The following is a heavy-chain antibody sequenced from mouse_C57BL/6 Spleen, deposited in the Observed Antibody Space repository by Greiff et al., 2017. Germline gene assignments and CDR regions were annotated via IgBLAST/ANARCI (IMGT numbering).Heavy chain of an antibody. J-gene: IGHJ2*01. CDR1: GFTFSDYG. Sequence: EVQVVESGGGLVKPGGSLKLSCAASGFTFSDYGMHWVRQAPEKGLEWVAYSSSGSSTIYYADTVKGRFTISRDNAKNTLFLQMTSLRSEDTAMYYCARGGNYYGSSLDYWGQGTTLTVSS. CDR3: ARGGNYYGSSLDY. D-gene: IGHD1-1*01. CDR2: SSSGSSTI. V-gene: IGHV5-17*01.